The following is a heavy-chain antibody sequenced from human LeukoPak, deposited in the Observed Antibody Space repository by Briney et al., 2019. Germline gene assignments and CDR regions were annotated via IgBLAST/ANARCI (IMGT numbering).Heavy chain of an antibody. Sequence: SETLSLTCIVSGGSIGTLYWNWIRQVPGKGLEWIGSIDYHGNTKYNPSLKSRVTMSVDTSVDQVSLRLTSVTAADTAIYFCATASGRSFWLDPWGQGRLVTVSS. V-gene: IGHV4-59*11. CDR3: ATASGRSFWLDP. D-gene: IGHD2-15*01. CDR1: GGSIGTLY. J-gene: IGHJ5*02. CDR2: IDYHGNT.